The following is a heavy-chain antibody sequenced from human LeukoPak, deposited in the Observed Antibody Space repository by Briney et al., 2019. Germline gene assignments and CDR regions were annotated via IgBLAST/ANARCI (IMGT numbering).Heavy chain of an antibody. CDR1: GFTFNNYW. D-gene: IGHD5-18*01. J-gene: IGHJ4*02. V-gene: IGHV3-7*01. CDR3: ARDRRGYSYGFDY. Sequence: PGGSLRLSCAASGFTFNNYWMSWVRQAPGKGLEWVTNIKGDGSEKYYADSVKGRFTISRDNAKNSLYLQMNSLRAEDTAVYYCARDRRGYSYGFDYWGQGTLVTVSS. CDR2: IKGDGSEK.